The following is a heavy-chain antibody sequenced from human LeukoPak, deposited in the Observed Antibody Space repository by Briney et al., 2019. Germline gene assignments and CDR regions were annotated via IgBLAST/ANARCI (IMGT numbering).Heavy chain of an antibody. Sequence: SETLSLTCTVSGYSISIDCYWAWIRQPPGKGLEWIGSMYHSGDTHYNPSLKSRATISVDMPKNQFSLKLTSVTAADPAVYYCARDHSTGWDFDYWGQGTLVTVSS. V-gene: IGHV4-38-2*02. J-gene: IGHJ4*02. CDR1: GYSISIDCY. CDR3: ARDHSTGWDFDY. D-gene: IGHD6-25*01. CDR2: MYHSGDT.